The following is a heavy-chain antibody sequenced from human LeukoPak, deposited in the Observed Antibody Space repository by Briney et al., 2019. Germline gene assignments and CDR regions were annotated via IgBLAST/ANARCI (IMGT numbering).Heavy chain of an antibody. CDR3: ARDGCTCSSTSCYCDDAFDI. D-gene: IGHD2-2*01. CDR1: GGTFSSYA. Sequence: GASVKVSCKASGGTFSSYAISWVRQAPGQGLEWVGGIIPIFGTANYAQKFQGRVTITADESTSTAYMELSSLRSEDTAVYYCARDGCTCSSTSCYCDDAFDIWGQGTMVTVSS. V-gene: IGHV1-69*13. CDR2: IIPIFGTA. J-gene: IGHJ3*02.